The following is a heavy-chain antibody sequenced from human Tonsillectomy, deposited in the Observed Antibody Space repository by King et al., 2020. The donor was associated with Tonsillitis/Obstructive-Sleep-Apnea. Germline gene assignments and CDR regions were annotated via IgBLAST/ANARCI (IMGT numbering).Heavy chain of an antibody. Sequence: VQLVESGGGVVRPGGSLRLSCAASGFTFDDYGMSWVRQAPGKGLEWVSGINWNGGSTGYADSVKGRFTISRDNAKNSLYLQMNSLRAADTALYYCARGDGATVTTTSGYFDLWGRGTLVTVSS. J-gene: IGHJ2*01. CDR3: ARGDGATVTTTSGYFDL. CDR1: GFTFDDYG. D-gene: IGHD4-17*01. V-gene: IGHV3-20*04. CDR2: INWNGGST.